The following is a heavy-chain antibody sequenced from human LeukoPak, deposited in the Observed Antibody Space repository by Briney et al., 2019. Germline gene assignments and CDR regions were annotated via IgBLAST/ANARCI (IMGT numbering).Heavy chain of an antibody. CDR3: ASSFYYDSRDY. D-gene: IGHD3-22*01. CDR1: GGSFSGYF. Sequence: SETLSLTCVVYGGSFSGYFWSWIRQPPGKGLEWIGEITPSGSTNYSPSLKSRVSISIDTSKKKLSLRLTSVTAADSAVYYCASSFYYDSRDYWGQGTLGTVSS. V-gene: IGHV4-34*01. CDR2: ITPSGST. J-gene: IGHJ4*02.